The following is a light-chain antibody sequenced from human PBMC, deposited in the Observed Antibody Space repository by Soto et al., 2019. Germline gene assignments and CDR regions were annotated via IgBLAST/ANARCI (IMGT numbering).Light chain of an antibody. CDR1: SSDVGAYTY. V-gene: IGLV2-8*01. Sequence: QSVLTQPPSASGSPGQSVTISCTGTSSDVGAYTYVSWYQQHPGKAPKLMIYEVTKRPSGVPDRFSGSKSGNTVSLTVSGLQAEDEAEYYCSSYAGSNNFPYVFGTGTKVTVL. CDR2: EVT. CDR3: SSYAGSNNFPYV. J-gene: IGLJ1*01.